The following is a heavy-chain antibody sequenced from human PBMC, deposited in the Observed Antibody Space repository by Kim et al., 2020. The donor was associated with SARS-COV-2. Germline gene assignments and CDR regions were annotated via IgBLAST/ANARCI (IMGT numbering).Heavy chain of an antibody. J-gene: IGHJ3*02. CDR1: GGSISSSNW. V-gene: IGHV4-4*02. Sequence: SETLSLTCAVSGGSISSSNWWSWVRQPPGKGLEWIGEIYHSGSTNYNPSLKSRVTISVDKSKNQFSLKLSSVTAADTAVYYCASRGNYDILTGYYSAAFDIWGQGTMVTVSS. D-gene: IGHD3-9*01. CDR3: ASRGNYDILTGYYSAAFDI. CDR2: IYHSGST.